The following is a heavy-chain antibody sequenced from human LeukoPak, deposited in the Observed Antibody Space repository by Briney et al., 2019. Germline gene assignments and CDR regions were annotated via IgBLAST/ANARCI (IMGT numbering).Heavy chain of an antibody. Sequence: SETLSLTCAVYGGSFSGYYWSWIRQPPGKGLEWIGEINHSGGTNYNPSLKSRVTISVDTSKNQFSLKLSFVTAADTAVYYCARVGADGSGFLFDYWGQGTLVTVSS. D-gene: IGHD3-10*01. CDR1: GGSFSGYY. J-gene: IGHJ4*02. CDR3: ARVGADGSGFLFDY. CDR2: INHSGGT. V-gene: IGHV4-34*01.